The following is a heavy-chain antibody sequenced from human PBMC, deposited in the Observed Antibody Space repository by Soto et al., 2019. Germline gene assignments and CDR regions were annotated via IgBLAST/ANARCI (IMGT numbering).Heavy chain of an antibody. D-gene: IGHD4-4*01. J-gene: IGHJ5*02. CDR1: GGTFSNFA. Sequence: QVQLVQSGAEVKKPGSSVKVSCKVFGGTFSNFAFTWVRQAPGQGLEWMGHIIPFFSATDYAQNFQGRVTFSADESTSTAYMEVPSLRYEDTAVYYCATRLHSIANWFDPWGQGTLVTVSS. CDR2: IIPFFSAT. V-gene: IGHV1-69*12. CDR3: ATRLHSIANWFDP.